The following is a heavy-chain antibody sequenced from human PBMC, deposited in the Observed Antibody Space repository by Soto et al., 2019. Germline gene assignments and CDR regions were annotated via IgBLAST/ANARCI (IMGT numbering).Heavy chain of an antibody. D-gene: IGHD3-10*01. CDR2: IYYSGST. CDR3: ARRSLYYYGSGSYYKEFGWFDP. V-gene: IGHV4-39*01. J-gene: IGHJ5*02. CDR1: GGSISSSSYY. Sequence: SETLSLTCTVSGGSISSSSYYWGWIRQPPGKGLEWIGSIYYSGSTYYNPPLKSRVTISVDTSKNQFSLKLSSVTAADTAVYYCARRSLYYYGSGSYYKEFGWFDPWGQGTLVTVSS.